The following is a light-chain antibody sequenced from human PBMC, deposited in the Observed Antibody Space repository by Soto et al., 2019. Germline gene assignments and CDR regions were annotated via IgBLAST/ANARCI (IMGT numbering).Light chain of an antibody. V-gene: IGKV3-11*01. J-gene: IGKJ4*01. Sequence: EIVLTQSPGTLSLSPGERATLPCRSSQSLSGSYLAWYQQKPGQAPRLLIYDASNRATGIPARFSGSGSGTDFTLTISSLEPEDFAVYYCQQRSNWPLTFGGGTKVDIK. CDR3: QQRSNWPLT. CDR2: DAS. CDR1: QSLSGSY.